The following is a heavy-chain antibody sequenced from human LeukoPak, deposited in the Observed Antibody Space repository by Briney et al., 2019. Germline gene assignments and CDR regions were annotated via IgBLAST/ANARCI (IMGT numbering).Heavy chain of an antibody. CDR2: IRSKAYGGTT. V-gene: IGHV3-49*04. Sequence: GGSLRLSCTASGFTFGGYAMSWVRQAPGKGLEWVGFIRSKAYGGTTEYAASVKGRFTISRDDSKNIAYLQMNSLKTEDTAVYYCTRDNDFWSGYSPDYWGQGTLVTVSS. D-gene: IGHD3-3*01. J-gene: IGHJ4*02. CDR1: GFTFGGYA. CDR3: TRDNDFWSGYSPDY.